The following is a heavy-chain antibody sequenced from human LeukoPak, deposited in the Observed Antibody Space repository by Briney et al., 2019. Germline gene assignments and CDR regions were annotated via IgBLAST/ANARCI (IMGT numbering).Heavy chain of an antibody. CDR1: GFTVSSNY. V-gene: IGHV3-48*04. Sequence: GGSLRLSCAASGFTVSSNYMSWVRQAPGKGLEWVSYISSSSSTIYYADSVKGRFTISRDNAKNSLYLQMNSLRAEDTAVYYCAKDEGYCSGGSRSFLDYWGQGTLVTVSS. D-gene: IGHD2-15*01. J-gene: IGHJ4*02. CDR2: ISSSSSTI. CDR3: AKDEGYCSGGSRSFLDY.